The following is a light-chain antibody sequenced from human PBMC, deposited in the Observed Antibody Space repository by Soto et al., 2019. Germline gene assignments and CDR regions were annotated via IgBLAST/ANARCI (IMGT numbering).Light chain of an antibody. CDR2: GAS. V-gene: IGKV1-39*01. CDR3: QQTYNSPRT. Sequence: DIPMTQSPSSLSASVGDRVTITCRASQSISTYLNWYQHKPGNAPNLLIFGASNLQSGVPPRFSGSGSGTDFTLSISSLQPEDFVTYYCQQTYNSPRTFGQGTKVEIK. J-gene: IGKJ1*01. CDR1: QSISTY.